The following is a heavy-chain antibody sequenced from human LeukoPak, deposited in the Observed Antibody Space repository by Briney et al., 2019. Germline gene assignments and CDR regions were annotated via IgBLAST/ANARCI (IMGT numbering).Heavy chain of an antibody. V-gene: IGHV1-18*04. CDR2: ISAYNGNT. CDR3: ARDGRQWVPLNWFDP. CDR1: GYTFNTCG. J-gene: IGHJ5*02. D-gene: IGHD6-19*01. Sequence: AAVKVSCKASGYTFNTCGINWVRQAPGQGLEWMGWISAYNGNTNYAQNFQGRITLTTDTSTSMAYMELTGLRSDDTAVYYCARDGRQWVPLNWFDPWGQGTLVTVSS.